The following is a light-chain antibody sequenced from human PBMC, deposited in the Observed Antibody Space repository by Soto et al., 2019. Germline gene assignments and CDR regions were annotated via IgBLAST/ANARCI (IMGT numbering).Light chain of an antibody. CDR1: QTIRNNY. V-gene: IGKV3-20*01. Sequence: EIVLTQSPGTLSLSPGDRATLSCRASQTIRNNYLAWYQQKPGQAPRLLIYGASSRAAGSPDRFSGSGSGTEFTLTISSLQPDDFATYYCQHYNSDSEAFGQGTKVDIK. CDR3: QHYNSDSEA. J-gene: IGKJ1*01. CDR2: GAS.